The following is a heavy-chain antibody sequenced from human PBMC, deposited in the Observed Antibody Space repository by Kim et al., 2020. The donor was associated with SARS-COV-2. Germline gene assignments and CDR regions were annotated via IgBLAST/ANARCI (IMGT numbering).Heavy chain of an antibody. CDR1: GYTFTTDA. D-gene: IGHD2-2*01. CDR3: ARAGIVVVPAARRGYDYYGRDV. Sequence: ASVKVSCKASGYTFTTDAMHWVRQAPGQRLEWMGWINAGNGNTEYSQKFQGRVTITRDTSASTAYMELRSLKSEDTAVYYCARAGIVVVPAARRGYDYYGRDVWGQGTAVTVSS. CDR2: INAGNGNT. V-gene: IGHV1-3*01. J-gene: IGHJ6*02.